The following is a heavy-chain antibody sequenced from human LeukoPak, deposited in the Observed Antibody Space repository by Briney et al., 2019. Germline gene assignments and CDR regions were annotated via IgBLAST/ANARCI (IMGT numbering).Heavy chain of an antibody. D-gene: IGHD3-10*01. CDR3: ARVRYYGSGSYFSTGGYYLDY. J-gene: IGHJ4*02. CDR2: ISAYNGNT. CDR1: GYTFTSYG. Sequence: ASVKVSCKASGYTFTSYGISWVRQAPGQGLEWMGWISAYNGNTNYAQKLQGRVTMTTDTSTSTAYMELRSLRSDDTAVYYCARVRYYGSGSYFSTGGYYLDYWGQGTLVTVSS. V-gene: IGHV1-18*01.